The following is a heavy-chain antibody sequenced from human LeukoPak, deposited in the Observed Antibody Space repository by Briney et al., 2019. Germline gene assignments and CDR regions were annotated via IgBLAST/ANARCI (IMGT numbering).Heavy chain of an antibody. D-gene: IGHD2-15*01. CDR3: ARHSSYCSATSCFPKE. V-gene: IGHV5-51*01. CDR2: INPGDSYI. CDR1: GYSFSSHW. Sequence: GESLKISCKGSGYSFSSHWIGWVRQMPGKGLEWMGIINPGDSYIRYGPSFQGQITISVDKSIKTAYLQWGSLKASDTAMYYCARHSSYCSATSCFPKEWGQGTLVTVSS. J-gene: IGHJ4*02.